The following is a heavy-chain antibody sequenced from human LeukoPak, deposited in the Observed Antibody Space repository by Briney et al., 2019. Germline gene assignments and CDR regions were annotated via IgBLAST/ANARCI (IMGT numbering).Heavy chain of an antibody. D-gene: IGHD3-9*01. CDR1: GYTLTELS. Sequence: GASVKVSCKVSGYTLTELSMHWVRQAPGKGLEWMGGFDPEDGETIYAQKFQGRVTMTEDTSTDTAYMELSSLRSEDTAVYYCATVAGFLRDDIPHYWGQGTLVTVSS. J-gene: IGHJ4*02. CDR2: FDPEDGET. CDR3: ATVAGFLRDDIPHY. V-gene: IGHV1-24*01.